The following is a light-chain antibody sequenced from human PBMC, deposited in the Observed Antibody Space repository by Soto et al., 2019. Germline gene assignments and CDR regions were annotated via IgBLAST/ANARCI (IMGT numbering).Light chain of an antibody. CDR2: RDG. V-gene: IGLV1-47*01. CDR3: CLYIGATTYV. Sequence: QAVVTQPPSASGTPGQSLTISCSGGYSNIGSHYVYWYQHFPGTAPRLLIFRDGQRPSGVPARFFGSKSDTSASLAITGLRSEDEAHYYCCLYIGATTYVFGTGTKLTVL. CDR1: YSNIGSHY. J-gene: IGLJ1*01.